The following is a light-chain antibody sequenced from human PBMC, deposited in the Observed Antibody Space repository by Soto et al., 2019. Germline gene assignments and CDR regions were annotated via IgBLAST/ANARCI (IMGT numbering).Light chain of an antibody. V-gene: IGKV1-33*01. Sequence: DIQMTQSPSSLSASVGDRVTITCQASQDISNYLKWYQQKPGKAPKLLIYDASNLETGVPSRFSGSGSGTDFTFTIRSLQPEDIATYYCQQYDNLYTFGQGTKLEIK. CDR2: DAS. J-gene: IGKJ2*01. CDR3: QQYDNLYT. CDR1: QDISNY.